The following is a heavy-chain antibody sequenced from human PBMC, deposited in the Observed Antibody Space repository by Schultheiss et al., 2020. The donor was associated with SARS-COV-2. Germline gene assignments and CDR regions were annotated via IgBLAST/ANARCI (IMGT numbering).Heavy chain of an antibody. D-gene: IGHD6-13*01. CDR1: GYTFSSYA. Sequence: SVKVSCKASGYTFSSYAISWVRQAPGQGLEWMGGIIPIFGTANYAQKFQGRVTITADESTSTAYMELSSLRSEDTALYYCAKDNSAADYYYYYGMDVWGQGTTVTVSS. CDR2: IIPIFGTA. J-gene: IGHJ6*02. V-gene: IGHV1-69*13. CDR3: AKDNSAADYYYYYGMDV.